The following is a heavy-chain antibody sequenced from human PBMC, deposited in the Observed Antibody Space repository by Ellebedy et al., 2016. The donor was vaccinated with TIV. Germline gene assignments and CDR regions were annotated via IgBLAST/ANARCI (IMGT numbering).Heavy chain of an antibody. Sequence: GESLKISCAASGFTFSSYSMNWVRQAPGKGLEWVSSISSSSSYIYYADSVKGRFTISRDNAKNSLYLQMNSLRAEDTAVYYCASPESSNAFDIWGQGTMVTVSS. CDR3: ASPESSNAFDI. D-gene: IGHD6-6*01. CDR2: ISSSSSYI. J-gene: IGHJ3*02. V-gene: IGHV3-21*01. CDR1: GFTFSSYS.